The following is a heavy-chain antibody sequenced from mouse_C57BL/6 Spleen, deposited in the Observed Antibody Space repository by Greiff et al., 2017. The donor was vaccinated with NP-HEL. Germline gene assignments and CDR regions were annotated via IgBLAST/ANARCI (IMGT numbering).Heavy chain of an antibody. CDR1: GYTFTDYE. D-gene: IGHD2-1*01. J-gene: IGHJ4*01. Sequence: QVQLQQSGAELVRPGASVTLSCKSSGYTFTDYEMHWVKQTPVHGLEWIGAIDPETGGTAYNQKFKGKAILTADKSSSTAYMELRSLTSEDSAVYYCTPYGNYVGIYYAMDYWGQGTSVTVSS. CDR2: IDPETGGT. CDR3: TPYGNYVGIYYAMDY. V-gene: IGHV1-15*01.